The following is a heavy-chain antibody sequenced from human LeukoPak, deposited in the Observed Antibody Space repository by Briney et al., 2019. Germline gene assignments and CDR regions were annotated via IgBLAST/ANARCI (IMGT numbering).Heavy chain of an antibody. CDR1: GGSLSSGDYH. Sequence: SETLSLTCAVSGGSLSSGDYHWSWIRQPPGKGLEWIGYIYYSGSAYYNSSLKSRVVMSVDTSKKQFSLRLTSVTAADTAVYYCAREGPDYSNPFDYWGQGTLVTVSS. CDR2: IYYSGSA. V-gene: IGHV4-30-4*08. D-gene: IGHD4-11*01. CDR3: AREGPDYSNPFDY. J-gene: IGHJ4*02.